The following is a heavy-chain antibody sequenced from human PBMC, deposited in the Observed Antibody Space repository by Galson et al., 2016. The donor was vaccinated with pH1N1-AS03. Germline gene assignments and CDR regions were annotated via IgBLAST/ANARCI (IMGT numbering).Heavy chain of an antibody. CDR3: AREAEHYYYALDV. CDR2: ISSYGDT. CDR1: GFTFSSYS. V-gene: IGHV3-64*02. Sequence: SLRLSCAASGFTFSSYSIHWVRQAPGKGLEYVSAISSYGDTYYTDSVKGRFTISRDKSKNTVYLQMGSLRPEDVAVYYCAREAEHYYYALDVWGQGTTVTVSS. J-gene: IGHJ6*02.